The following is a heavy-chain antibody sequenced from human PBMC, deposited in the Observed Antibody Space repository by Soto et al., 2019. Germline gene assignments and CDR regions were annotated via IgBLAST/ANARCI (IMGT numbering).Heavy chain of an antibody. V-gene: IGHV1-69*12. J-gene: IGHJ4*02. D-gene: IGHD6-19*01. CDR1: GGTFSSYA. Sequence: QVQLVQSGAEVKKPGSSVKVSCKASGGTFSSYAISWVRQAPGQGLKWMGGIIPIFGTANYAQKFKGRLTMTADESTRTAYMELSRLRSEDTAVYYCARLPVADLYRDYWGQGTLVTVSS. CDR2: IIPIFGTA. CDR3: ARLPVADLYRDY.